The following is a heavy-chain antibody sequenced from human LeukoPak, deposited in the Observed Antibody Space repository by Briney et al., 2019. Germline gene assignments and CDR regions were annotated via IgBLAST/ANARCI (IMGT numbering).Heavy chain of an antibody. J-gene: IGHJ4*02. CDR1: GFTFSSYA. CDR3: ARVDSSGYNDY. CDR2: ISYDGSNK. D-gene: IGHD3-22*01. V-gene: IGHV3-30*04. Sequence: GGSLRLSCAAPGFTFSSYAMHWVRQAPGKGLEWVAVISYDGSNKYYADSVKGRFTISRDNSKNTLYLQMNSLRAEDTAVYYCARVDSSGYNDYWGQGTLVTVSS.